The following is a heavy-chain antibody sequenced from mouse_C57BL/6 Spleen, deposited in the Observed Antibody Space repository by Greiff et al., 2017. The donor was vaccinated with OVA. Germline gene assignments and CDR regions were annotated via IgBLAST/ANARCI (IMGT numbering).Heavy chain of an antibody. Sequence: VQLQQSGAELARPGASVKLSCKASGYTFTSYGISWVKQRTGQGLEWIGEIYPRSGNTYYNEKFKGKATLTADKSSSTAYMELRSLTSEDSAVYFCARYDSNYPSAYWGQGTLVTVSA. D-gene: IGHD2-5*01. CDR2: IYPRSGNT. CDR3: ARYDSNYPSAY. CDR1: GYTFTSYG. V-gene: IGHV1-81*01. J-gene: IGHJ3*01.